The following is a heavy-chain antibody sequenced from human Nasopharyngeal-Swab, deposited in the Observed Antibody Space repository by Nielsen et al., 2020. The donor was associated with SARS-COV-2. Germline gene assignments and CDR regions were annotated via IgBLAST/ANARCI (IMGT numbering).Heavy chain of an antibody. J-gene: IGHJ4*02. V-gene: IGHV4-34*01. CDR2: INHSGST. Sequence: GKGWEWIGEINHSGSTNYNPSLKSRVTISVDTSKNQFSLKLSSVTAADTAVYYCAREDTAMGEIFDYWGQGTLVTVSS. D-gene: IGHD5-18*01. CDR3: AREDTAMGEIFDY.